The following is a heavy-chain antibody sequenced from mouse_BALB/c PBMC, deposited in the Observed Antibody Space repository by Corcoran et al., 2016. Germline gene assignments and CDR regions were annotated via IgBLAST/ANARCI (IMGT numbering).Heavy chain of an antibody. CDR3: AREGRRGYFDV. CDR2: IIPYNDGT. Sequence: EAQLKPSGPELVKPGDSVKMPYTASGYTFTRYVMHWVKLKPGQGLEWIGYIIPYNDGTKYNEKFKGKATLTSDKYSSTAYMELSSLTSEDSAVYYCAREGRRGYFDVWGAGTTVTVS. CDR1: GYTFTRYV. J-gene: IGHJ1*01. V-gene: IGHV1S136*01.